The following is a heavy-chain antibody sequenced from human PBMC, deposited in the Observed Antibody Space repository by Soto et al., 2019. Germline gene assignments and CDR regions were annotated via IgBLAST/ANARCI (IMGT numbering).Heavy chain of an antibody. CDR2: FHPGESDT. CDR1: GYSFTTYW. Sequence: GESLKISCESHGYSFTTYWITWVRQKPGKGLEWVGSFHPGESDTRYSPSFQGQVTISADRSLATACLQWSSLQAADTAIYYCARHEATYYNFYGMDVWGQGTTVTVSS. J-gene: IGHJ6*02. CDR3: ARHEATYYNFYGMDV. V-gene: IGHV5-51*01.